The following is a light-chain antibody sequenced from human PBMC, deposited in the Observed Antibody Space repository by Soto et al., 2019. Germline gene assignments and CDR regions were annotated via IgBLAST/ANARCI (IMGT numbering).Light chain of an antibody. CDR3: CSYGGRHTLGV. V-gene: IGLV2-11*01. CDR1: SSDVGGYNY. Sequence: QSALTQPRSVSGSPGQSVTISCTGTSSDVGGYNYVSWYQQHPGKAPKVMIYDVTKRPSGVPDRFSGSKSGNTASLTISGLQAEDEADYYCCSYGGRHTLGVFGTGTKLTV. CDR2: DVT. J-gene: IGLJ1*01.